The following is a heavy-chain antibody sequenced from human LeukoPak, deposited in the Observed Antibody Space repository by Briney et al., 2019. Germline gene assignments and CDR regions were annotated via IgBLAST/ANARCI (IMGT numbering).Heavy chain of an antibody. D-gene: IGHD3-10*01. CDR2: ISAYTGNT. CDR1: GYTFTSYG. Sequence: ASVKVSCKASGYTFTSYGISWVRQAPGQGLEWMGWISAYTGNTNYAQKLQGRVTMTTDTSTSTAYMELRSLRSDDTAVYYCARDYGSGSYLGNFDYWGQGTLVTVSS. CDR3: ARDYGSGSYLGNFDY. V-gene: IGHV1-18*01. J-gene: IGHJ4*02.